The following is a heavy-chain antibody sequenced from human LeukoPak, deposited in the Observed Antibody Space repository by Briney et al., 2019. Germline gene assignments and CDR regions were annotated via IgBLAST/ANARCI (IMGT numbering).Heavy chain of an antibody. J-gene: IGHJ4*02. V-gene: IGHV3-30-3*01. CDR3: ARVVPAASGYNDY. D-gene: IGHD2-2*01. Sequence: GRSLRLSCAASGFTFSSYAMHWVRQAPGKGLEWVAVISYDGSNKYYADSVKGRFTISRDNSKNTLYLQMNSLRAEDTAVYYCARVVPAASGYNDYWGQGTLVTVSS. CDR1: GFTFSSYA. CDR2: ISYDGSNK.